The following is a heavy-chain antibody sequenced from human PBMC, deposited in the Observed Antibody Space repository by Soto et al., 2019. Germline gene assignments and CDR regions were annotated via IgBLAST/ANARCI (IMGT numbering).Heavy chain of an antibody. Sequence: SVTLYLTCSFFGFSMSSSYWRWLHQSSGKGLEWIANIYYRGNTNYNPSLESRVTISIDTSKNQFSLKLNSLTAADTAVYYCARHSKKTGDFDYYYGMDVWGQGTTVT. J-gene: IGHJ6*02. D-gene: IGHD7-27*01. CDR2: IYYRGNT. CDR1: GFSMSSSY. V-gene: IGHV4-59*08. CDR3: ARHSKKTGDFDYYYGMDV.